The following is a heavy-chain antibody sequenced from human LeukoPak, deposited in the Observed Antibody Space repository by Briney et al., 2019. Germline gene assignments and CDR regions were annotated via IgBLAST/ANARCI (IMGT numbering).Heavy chain of an antibody. CDR3: AKITDPQFDI. V-gene: IGHV3-30*02. CDR2: IQYDASNK. Sequence: GGSLRLSCAASGFTFSNYGMHWVRQAPGKGLERVAFIQYDASNKNYSDSVKGRFTISRDNSKNTLYLQMNSLRPEDTAVYYCAKITDPQFDIWGQGTMVTVSS. J-gene: IGHJ3*02. CDR1: GFTFSNYG. D-gene: IGHD3-16*01.